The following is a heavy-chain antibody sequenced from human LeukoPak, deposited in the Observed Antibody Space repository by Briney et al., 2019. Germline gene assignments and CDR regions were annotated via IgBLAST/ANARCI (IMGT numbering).Heavy chain of an antibody. V-gene: IGHV3-74*01. Sequence: PGRSLRLSCAASGFTFSDYYMHWVRQAPGKGLLWISHINGDGSRTGYADSVKGRFTISRDNAKNILYLQMNSLRAEDTAVYYCSRGTYPYSSDNWGQGALVTVSS. CDR2: INGDGSRT. D-gene: IGHD3-10*01. CDR1: GFTFSDYY. J-gene: IGHJ4*02. CDR3: SRGTYPYSSDN.